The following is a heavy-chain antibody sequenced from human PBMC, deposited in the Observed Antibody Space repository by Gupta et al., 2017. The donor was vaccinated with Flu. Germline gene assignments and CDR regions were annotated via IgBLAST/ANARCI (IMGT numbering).Heavy chain of an antibody. CDR1: GFSFRNYG. Sequence: QERVVESGGGVVQPGRSLILSCAASGFSFRNYGMHWVRQAPGKGLEWVAVISHDGSNYYHTDSVKGRFTISRDNSKNTLYLQMSSLRTEDTAVYYCAKDWRWNNNNYGMNVWGQGTTVTVSS. CDR2: ISHDGSNY. CDR3: AKDWRWNNNNYGMNV. V-gene: IGHV3-30*18. J-gene: IGHJ6*02. D-gene: IGHD5-24*01.